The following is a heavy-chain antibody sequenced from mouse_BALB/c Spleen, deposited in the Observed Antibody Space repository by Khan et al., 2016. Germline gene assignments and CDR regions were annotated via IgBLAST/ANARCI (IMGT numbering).Heavy chain of an antibody. J-gene: IGHJ2*01. D-gene: IGHD1-1*01. CDR2: INPDSSTI. Sequence: EVKLLESGGGLVQPGGSLKLSCAASGFDFSRYWMSWVRQAPGKGPEWIGEINPDSSTINYTPSLKDKFIISRDNAKNTLYLQMSKVRSEDTALYYCARLYYYGSSDYWGQGTTLTVSS. V-gene: IGHV4-1*02. CDR1: GFDFSRYW. CDR3: ARLYYYGSSDY.